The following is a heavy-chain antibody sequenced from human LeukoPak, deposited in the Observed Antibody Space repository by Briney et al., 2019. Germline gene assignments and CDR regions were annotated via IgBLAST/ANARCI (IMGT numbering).Heavy chain of an antibody. CDR1: GFTFSSYW. D-gene: IGHD1-14*01. CDR3: ARAQAGKSCPYDY. Sequence: GGSLRLSCAASGFTFSSYWMNWVRQAPGKGLVWVSRIASDGSSTTYADSVKGRFSISRDNSKNTLYLQMNSLRAEDTAVYYCARAQAGKSCPYDYWGQGTLVTVSS. CDR2: IASDGSST. V-gene: IGHV3-74*01. J-gene: IGHJ4*02.